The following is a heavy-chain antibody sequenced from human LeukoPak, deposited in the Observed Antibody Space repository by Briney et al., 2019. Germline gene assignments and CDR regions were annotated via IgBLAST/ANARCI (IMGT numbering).Heavy chain of an antibody. Sequence: SVKVSCKASGGTFSSYAISWVRQAPGQGLEWMGGIIPIFGTANYAQKFQGRVTITADESTSTAYMELSSLRSEDTAAYYCERDPPIYYYDSSGYSGAFGMDVWGQGTTVTVSS. CDR2: IIPIFGTA. D-gene: IGHD3-22*01. J-gene: IGHJ6*02. CDR3: ERDPPIYYYDSSGYSGAFGMDV. V-gene: IGHV1-69*13. CDR1: GGTFSSYA.